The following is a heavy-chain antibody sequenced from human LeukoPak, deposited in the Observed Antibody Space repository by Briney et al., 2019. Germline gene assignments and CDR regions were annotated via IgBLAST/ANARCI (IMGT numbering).Heavy chain of an antibody. CDR1: GYTFTSYD. V-gene: IGHV1-8*01. D-gene: IGHD3-10*01. CDR3: ARVRWFGDSLYDY. Sequence: ASVKVSCKASGYTFTSYDINSVRQATGQGLEWMGWMNPISGNTGYAQQFQGRVTITSHTSIRPAYMELSSLRSEDTALHYCARVRWFGDSLYDYWGQGTLVTVSS. CDR2: MNPISGNT. J-gene: IGHJ4*02.